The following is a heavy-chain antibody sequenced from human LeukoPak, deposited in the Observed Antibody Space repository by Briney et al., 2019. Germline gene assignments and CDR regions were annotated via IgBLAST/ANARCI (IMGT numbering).Heavy chain of an antibody. J-gene: IGHJ4*02. CDR2: IDHSGST. CDR1: GGSFSGYC. CDR3: ARGMLRGRKAGYCSGGSCYSFADY. Sequence: TSETLSLTCAVYGGSFSGYCWSWIRQPPGKGLEWIGEIDHSGSTNYNPSLKSRVTISVDTSKNQFSLKLSSVTAADTAVYYCARGMLRGRKAGYCSGGSCYSFADYWGQGTLVTVSS. D-gene: IGHD2-15*01. V-gene: IGHV4-34*01.